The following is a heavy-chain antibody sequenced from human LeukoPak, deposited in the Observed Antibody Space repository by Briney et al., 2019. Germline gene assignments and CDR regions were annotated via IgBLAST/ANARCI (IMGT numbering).Heavy chain of an antibody. CDR3: AKDAHSGGWYKLEYRYFDY. Sequence: GASLRLSCAASGFTFSSYAMSWVRQAPGKGLEWVSAISGSGGSTYYADSVKGRFTISRDNSKNTLYLQMNSLRAEDTAVYYCAKDAHSGGWYKLEYRYFDYWGQGTLVTVSS. J-gene: IGHJ4*02. V-gene: IGHV3-23*01. D-gene: IGHD6-19*01. CDR1: GFTFSSYA. CDR2: ISGSGGST.